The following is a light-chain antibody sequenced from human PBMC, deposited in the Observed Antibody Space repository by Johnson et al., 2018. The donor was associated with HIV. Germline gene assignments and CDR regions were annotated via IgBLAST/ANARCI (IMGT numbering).Light chain of an antibody. CDR2: DND. CDR1: SSNIGRHY. J-gene: IGLJ1*01. CDR3: GTWDSRLGNYV. V-gene: IGLV1-51*01. Sequence: SVLTQPPSVSAAPGQTVTISCCGSSSNIGRHYVSWYQQLPGTAPKLLIYDNDSRPSGIPDRFSGSKSGTSATLRITGLQTGDEADYYCGTWDSRLGNYVCGTGTKITVL.